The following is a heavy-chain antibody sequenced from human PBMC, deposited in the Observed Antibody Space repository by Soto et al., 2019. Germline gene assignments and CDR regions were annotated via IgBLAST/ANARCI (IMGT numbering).Heavy chain of an antibody. D-gene: IGHD3-10*01. V-gene: IGHV1-18*01. J-gene: IGHJ6*01. CDR3: GRDKPIWLGESLVRGGMDV. Sequence: QVQLVQSGAEVKKPGASVKVSCKASGYTFTSYGITWVRQAPGQGLEWMGWISAYNGNINYAQKVQGRVTMTTDTSTSTAYMDLGSLRYDDTAVYYWGRDKPIWLGESLVRGGMDVWGQGTKVTVSS. CDR1: GYTFTSYG. CDR2: ISAYNGNI.